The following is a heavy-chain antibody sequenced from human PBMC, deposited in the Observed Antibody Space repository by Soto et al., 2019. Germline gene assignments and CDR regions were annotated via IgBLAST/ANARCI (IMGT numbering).Heavy chain of an antibody. CDR3: TTGLLRSGGAFDI. CDR2: ISGSGDST. D-gene: IGHD4-17*01. J-gene: IGHJ3*02. CDR1: GFTFISYA. V-gene: IGHV3-23*01. Sequence: PGGSLRVSCTAAGFTFISYAMSWVRQAPGKGLEWVSGISGSGDSTYYADSVKGRFTISRDNSKNTLYLQMNSLKTEDTAVYYCTTGLLRSGGAFDIWGQGTMVTVSS.